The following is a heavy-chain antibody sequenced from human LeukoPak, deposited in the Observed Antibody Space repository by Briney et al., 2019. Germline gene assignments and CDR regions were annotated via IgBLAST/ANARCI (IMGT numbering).Heavy chain of an antibody. Sequence: PGGSLRLSCAVSGITLSNYGMSWIRQAPGKGLEWVAGISGSGGSTYYADSVKGRFTISRHNPKNTLYRQMNSLRAEDTAVYFCAKRGVVIRVILVGFHKEAYYFESWGQGALVTVSS. CDR1: GITLSNYG. CDR2: ISGSGGST. CDR3: AKRGVVIRVILVGFHKEAYYFES. V-gene: IGHV3-23*01. J-gene: IGHJ4*02. D-gene: IGHD3/OR15-3a*01.